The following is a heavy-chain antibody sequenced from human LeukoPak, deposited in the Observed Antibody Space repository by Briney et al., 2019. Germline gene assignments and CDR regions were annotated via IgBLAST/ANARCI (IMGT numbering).Heavy chain of an antibody. D-gene: IGHD5-18*01. CDR1: GGSISSYY. Sequence: PSETLSLTSTVSGGSISSYYWSWIRQPPGKGLEWIGYIYYSGSTNYNPSLKSRVTISVDTSKNQFSLKLSSVTAADTAVYYCATQMGPENKQLWRYYYYYYGMDVWGQGTTVTVSS. CDR3: ATQMGPENKQLWRYYYYYYGMDV. V-gene: IGHV4-59*01. J-gene: IGHJ6*02. CDR2: IYYSGST.